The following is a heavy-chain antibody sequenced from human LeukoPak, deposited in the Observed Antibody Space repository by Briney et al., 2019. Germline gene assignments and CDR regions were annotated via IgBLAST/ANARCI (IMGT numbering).Heavy chain of an antibody. D-gene: IGHD3-10*01. J-gene: IGHJ6*02. CDR2: IYYSGST. CDR1: GGPISSSSYY. Sequence: PSETLSLTCTLSGGPISSSSYYWGWIRQPPGKGLEWIGSIYYSGSTHYNPSPKSQITIPVHTSKNQSSLMLCSVTAADTAVYYCVSNQEGSPHPPLYYYYGMDVWGQGTTVTVSS. V-gene: IGHV4-39*01. CDR3: VSNQEGSPHPPLYYYYGMDV.